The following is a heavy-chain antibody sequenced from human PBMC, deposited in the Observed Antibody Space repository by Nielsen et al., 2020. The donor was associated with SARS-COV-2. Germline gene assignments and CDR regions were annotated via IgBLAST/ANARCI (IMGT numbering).Heavy chain of an antibody. V-gene: IGHV3-48*01. CDR2: ISTSSRTI. CDR1: GFTFSSYS. J-gene: IGHJ6*02. Sequence: GGSLRLSCAASGFTFSSYSMNWVRPAPGKGLDWVPYISTSSRTIYYADSVKGRFTISRDNAKNSLYLQMNSLRAEDTAVYYCARDSLVFGGMDVWGQGTTVTVSS. CDR3: ARDSLVFGGMDV. D-gene: IGHD3-10*02.